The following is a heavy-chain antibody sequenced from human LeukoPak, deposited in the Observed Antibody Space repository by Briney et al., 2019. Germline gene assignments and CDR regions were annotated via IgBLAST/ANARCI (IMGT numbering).Heavy chain of an antibody. J-gene: IGHJ5*02. Sequence: MPSETLSLTCTVSGGSISSGSYYWSWIRQPAGKGLEWIGRIYTSGSTNYNPSLKSRVTISIDTSKNQFSLKLSSVTAADTAVYYCARSPVEYYGSGANWFDPWGQGTLVTVSS. CDR2: IYTSGST. CDR1: GGSISSGSYY. D-gene: IGHD3-10*01. V-gene: IGHV4-61*02. CDR3: ARSPVEYYGSGANWFDP.